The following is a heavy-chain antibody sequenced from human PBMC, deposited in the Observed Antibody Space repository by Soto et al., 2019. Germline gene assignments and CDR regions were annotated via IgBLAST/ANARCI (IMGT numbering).Heavy chain of an antibody. J-gene: IGHJ6*02. D-gene: IGHD3-10*02. CDR2: ISAYNGNT. CDR3: ARDELFGELYDVMDV. V-gene: IGHV1-18*01. CDR1: GYTFTSYG. Sequence: ASVKVSCKASGYTFTSYGISWVRQAPGQGLEWMGWISAYNGNTNYAQKLQGRVTMTTDTSTSTAYMELRSLRSDDTAVYYCARDELFGELYDVMDVWGQGTTVPVSS.